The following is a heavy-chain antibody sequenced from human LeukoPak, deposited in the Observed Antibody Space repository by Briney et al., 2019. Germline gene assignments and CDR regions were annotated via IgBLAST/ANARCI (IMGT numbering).Heavy chain of an antibody. Sequence: SETLSLTCTVSGGSITTYYWSWIRQPPGKGLEWIGSMYYRGSTYYNPSLKSRVTISVDTSKNQFSLKLSSVTAADTAVYYCASMVRGVIDYWGQGTLVTVSS. CDR3: ASMVRGVIDY. D-gene: IGHD3-10*01. V-gene: IGHV4-59*04. CDR2: MYYRGST. CDR1: GGSITTYY. J-gene: IGHJ4*02.